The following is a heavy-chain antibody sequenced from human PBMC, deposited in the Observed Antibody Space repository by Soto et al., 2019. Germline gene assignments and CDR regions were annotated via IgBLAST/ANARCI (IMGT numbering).Heavy chain of an antibody. CDR1: GYTFINYD. J-gene: IGHJ6*02. Sequence: QVRLVQSGAEVKKPGASVKVSCKASGYTFINYDVAWVRRAPGQGLEWMGGISISKGKTYYEQSLQGRVTMTTDTATTTTYMEVRSLRTDDTAVYYCDRQGYIGNFGLDVWGQGTTVTVSS. CDR3: DRQGYIGNFGLDV. D-gene: IGHD5-12*01. CDR2: ISISKGKT. V-gene: IGHV1-18*01.